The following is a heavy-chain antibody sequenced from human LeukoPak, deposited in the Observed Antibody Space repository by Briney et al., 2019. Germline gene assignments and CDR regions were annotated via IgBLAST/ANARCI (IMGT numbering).Heavy chain of an antibody. J-gene: IGHJ4*02. CDR3: TRVVLVGTTYSYFDH. V-gene: IGHV3-30*04. CDR2: ISYDGSNK. Sequence: GGSLRLSCAASGFTFSSYAMHWVRQAPGKGLEWVAVISYDGSNKYYADSVKGRFTISRDNSKNTLYLQMNSLKAEDTAVYYCTRVVLVGTTYSYFDHWGQGTLVTVSS. CDR1: GFTFSSYA. D-gene: IGHD1-26*01.